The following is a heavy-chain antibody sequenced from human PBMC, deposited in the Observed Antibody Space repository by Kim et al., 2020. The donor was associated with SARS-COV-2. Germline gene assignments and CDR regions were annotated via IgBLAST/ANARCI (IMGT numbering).Heavy chain of an antibody. J-gene: IGHJ4*02. CDR3: ARDEDYYGSGSYSDY. V-gene: IGHV3-30*01. D-gene: IGHD3-10*01. Sequence: DSVKGRFTISRDKSKNTLYLQMNSLRAEDTAVYYCARDEDYYGSGSYSDYWGQGTLVTVSS.